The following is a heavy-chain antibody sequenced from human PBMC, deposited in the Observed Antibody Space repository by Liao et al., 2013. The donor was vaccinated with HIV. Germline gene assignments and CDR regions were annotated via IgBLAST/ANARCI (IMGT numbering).Heavy chain of an antibody. D-gene: IGHD4-17*01. J-gene: IGHJ6*03. CDR1: GGSISSGSYY. V-gene: IGHV4-61*02. CDR2: IYTSGST. Sequence: QVQLHESGPGLVKPSQTLSLTCTVSGGSISSGSYYWSWIRQPAGKGLEWIGRIYTSGSTNYNPSLKSRVTISVDTSKNQFSLKLSSVTAADTAVYYCARDKRAVTTSLYYYYYMDVWGKGTTVTVSS. CDR3: ARDKRAVTTSLYYYYYMDV.